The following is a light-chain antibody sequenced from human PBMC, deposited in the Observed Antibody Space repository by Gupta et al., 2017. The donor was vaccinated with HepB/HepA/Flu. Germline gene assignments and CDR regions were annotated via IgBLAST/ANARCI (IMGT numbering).Light chain of an antibody. CDR2: GSS. Sequence: EVLLTQSPATLSLSPGERATLFCRASQRLNTYLVWFQQKPGQAPRLLIYGSSNRATGIPARFSASGAGTDFSLTISSREPEDFAVYYCQQRNGGPPEITFGQGTRLEMK. V-gene: IGKV3-11*01. J-gene: IGKJ5*01. CDR3: QQRNGGPPEIT. CDR1: QRLNTY.